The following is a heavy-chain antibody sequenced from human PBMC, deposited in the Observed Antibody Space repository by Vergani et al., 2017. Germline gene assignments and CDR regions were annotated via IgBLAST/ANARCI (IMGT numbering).Heavy chain of an antibody. CDR1: GFTFSSYT. D-gene: IGHD2-2*02. CDR3: ARGQAGYQVLYRAYFDP. Sequence: EVQLVESGGGLVKPGGSLRLSCAASGFTFSSYTMTWVRQAPGKGLQWVSSISSSSANIHYADSVKGRFTVSRDSGRNSLYLQMKGLRAEDTAVYYCARGQAGYQVLYRAYFDPWGQGTLVTVSS. CDR2: ISSSSANI. V-gene: IGHV3-21*01. J-gene: IGHJ5*02.